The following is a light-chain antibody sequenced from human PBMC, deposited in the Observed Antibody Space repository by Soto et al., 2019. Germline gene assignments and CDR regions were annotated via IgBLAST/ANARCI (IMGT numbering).Light chain of an antibody. CDR1: QSVSSSY. J-gene: IGKJ4*01. V-gene: IGKV3-20*01. CDR2: GAS. CDR3: QQYDRSPLT. Sequence: EIVLTQSPGTLSLSPGERATLSYRASQSVSSSYLAWYQQKPGQAPRLLIYGASSRATGIPDRFSGSGSGTDFTLTISRLEPEDFAVYYCQQYDRSPLTFGGGTKVEIK.